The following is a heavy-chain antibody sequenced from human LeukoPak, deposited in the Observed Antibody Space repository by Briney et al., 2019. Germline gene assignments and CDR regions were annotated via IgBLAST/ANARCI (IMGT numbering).Heavy chain of an antibody. J-gene: IGHJ6*02. Sequence: ASVKVSCKASGYTFTSYYMHWVRQAPGQGLEWMGIINPSGGSTSYAQKFQGRVTITADESTSTAYMELSSLRSEDTAVYYCARGEVAAAGIYYYYGMDVWGQGTTVTVSS. CDR2: INPSGGST. D-gene: IGHD6-13*01. CDR3: ARGEVAAAGIYYYYGMDV. V-gene: IGHV1-46*01. CDR1: GYTFTSYY.